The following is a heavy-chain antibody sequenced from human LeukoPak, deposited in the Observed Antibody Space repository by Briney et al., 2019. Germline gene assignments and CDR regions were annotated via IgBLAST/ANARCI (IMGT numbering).Heavy chain of an antibody. CDR1: GFTFSSYG. V-gene: IGHV3-30*03. Sequence: GGSLRLSCAASGFTFSSYGMHWVRQAPGKGLEWVAVISYDGSNKYYADSVKGRFTISRDNSKNTLYLQMNSLRAEDTAVYYCARDLKDIVVVPAGTYYYYYMDVWGKGTTVTVSS. J-gene: IGHJ6*03. D-gene: IGHD2-2*01. CDR2: ISYDGSNK. CDR3: ARDLKDIVVVPAGTYYYYYMDV.